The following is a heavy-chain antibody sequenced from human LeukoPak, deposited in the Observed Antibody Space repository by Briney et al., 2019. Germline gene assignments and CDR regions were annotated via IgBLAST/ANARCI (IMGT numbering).Heavy chain of an antibody. V-gene: IGHV1-46*01. Sequence: ASVKVSCKASGYTFTGYYMHWVRQAPGQGLEWMGIINPSGGSTSYAQKFQGRVTMTRDTSTSTVYMELSSLRSEDTAVYYCARDLGIAAAGTGFDYWGQGTLVTVSS. D-gene: IGHD6-13*01. CDR3: ARDLGIAAAGTGFDY. CDR1: GYTFTGYY. J-gene: IGHJ4*02. CDR2: INPSGGST.